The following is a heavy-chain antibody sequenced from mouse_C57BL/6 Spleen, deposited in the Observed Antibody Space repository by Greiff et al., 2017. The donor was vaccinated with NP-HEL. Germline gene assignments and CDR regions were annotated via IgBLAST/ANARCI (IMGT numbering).Heavy chain of an antibody. CDR1: GYTFTDYY. V-gene: IGHV1-26*01. D-gene: IGHD1-1*01. Sequence: VQLQQPGPELVKPGASVKISCKASGYTFTDYYMNWVKQSHGKSLEWIGDINPNNGGTSYNQKFKGKATLTVDKSSSTAYMELRSLTSEDSAVYYCARYYYGSSLDYWGQGTTLTVSS. CDR2: INPNNGGT. J-gene: IGHJ2*01. CDR3: ARYYYGSSLDY.